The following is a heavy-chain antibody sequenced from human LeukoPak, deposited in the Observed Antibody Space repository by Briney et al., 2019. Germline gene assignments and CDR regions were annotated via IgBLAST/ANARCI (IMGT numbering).Heavy chain of an antibody. CDR1: WFTVSNNY. V-gene: IGHV3-53*01. CDR2: IYSGGDT. D-gene: IGHD3-9*01. J-gene: IGHJ4*02. CDR3: VSHRDSLASYCFDY. Sequence: GGSLRLSCAASWFTVSNNYMSWVRQAPGKGLECVSIIYSGGDTYYADSVKGRFTISRDNSKNTMSLQMNSLRADDTAVYYCVSHRDSLASYCFDYWGQGTLVTVSS.